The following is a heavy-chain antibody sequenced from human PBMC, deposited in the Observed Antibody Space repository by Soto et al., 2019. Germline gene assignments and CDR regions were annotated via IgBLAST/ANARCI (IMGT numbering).Heavy chain of an antibody. V-gene: IGHV3-7*03. Sequence: EEQLVESGGALVRPGESLRLSCAASGISTSSYWMGWVRQAPGRGLEWVASIKKDGSEKYYMDSLKGRFTISRDNALNSLYLQMNSLRAEDTAVYFFVTGYHSDYWGQGPLVTVSS. D-gene: IGHD5-18*01. CDR2: IKKDGSEK. J-gene: IGHJ4*02. CDR1: GISTSSYW. CDR3: VTGYHSDY.